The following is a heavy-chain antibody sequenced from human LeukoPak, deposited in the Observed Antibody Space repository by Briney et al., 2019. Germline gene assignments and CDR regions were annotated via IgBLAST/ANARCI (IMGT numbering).Heavy chain of an antibody. J-gene: IGHJ4*02. CDR3: AREGGFYRPLDY. Sequence: PSETLSLTCGVSGGSVSSTNWWTWMRQPPGKGLEWIGEVHLDGRTNFNPSLKSRLTMSVDLSENHVSLKLTSVTAADTAVYYCAREGGFYRPLDYSGQGTLVTVSS. V-gene: IGHV4-4*02. CDR2: VHLDGRT. CDR1: GGSVSSTNW. D-gene: IGHD6-25*01.